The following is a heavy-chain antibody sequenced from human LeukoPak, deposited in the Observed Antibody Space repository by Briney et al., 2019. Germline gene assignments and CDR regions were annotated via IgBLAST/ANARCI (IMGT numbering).Heavy chain of an antibody. J-gene: IGHJ4*02. V-gene: IGHV3-48*03. CDR3: TSLWEVPGPDF. CDR1: GFTFSNYH. CDR2: ISSSGDTI. Sequence: GGSLRLSCAASGFTFSNYHMNWVRQPPGKGLEWVAYISSSGDTIYYAASVKGRFTISRDNVQNSLSLQMNSLGGVDTSVYYCTSLWEVPGPDFWGQGTLVTVSS. D-gene: IGHD1-26*01.